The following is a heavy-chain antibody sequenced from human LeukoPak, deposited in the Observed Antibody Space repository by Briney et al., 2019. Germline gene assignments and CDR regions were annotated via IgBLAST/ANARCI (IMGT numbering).Heavy chain of an antibody. CDR2: IKSKTDGGTT. V-gene: IGHV3-15*01. D-gene: IGHD1-26*01. CDR1: GFTFGDYA. Sequence: GGSLRLSCTASGFTFGDYAMSWFRQAPGKGLEWVGRIKSKTDGGTTDYAAPVKGRFTISRDDSKNTLYLQMNSLKTEDTAVYYCTTDVVGATDDAFDIWGQGTMVTVSS. J-gene: IGHJ3*02. CDR3: TTDVVGATDDAFDI.